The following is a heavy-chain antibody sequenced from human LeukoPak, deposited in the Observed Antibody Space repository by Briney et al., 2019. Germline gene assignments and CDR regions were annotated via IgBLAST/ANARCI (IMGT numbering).Heavy chain of an antibody. J-gene: IGHJ4*02. V-gene: IGHV3-23*01. CDR2: LSGNGGST. CDR3: AKSRRLYGDFIDY. CDR1: GFTLSTYA. D-gene: IGHD4-17*01. Sequence: GGSLRLSCAASGFTLSTYAMNWVRQAPGRGLEWVSTLSGNGGSTYYADSVKGRFTISRDNSKNTLYLQMNSLKGEDTAVYYCAKSRRLYGDFIDYWGQGTLVTVSS.